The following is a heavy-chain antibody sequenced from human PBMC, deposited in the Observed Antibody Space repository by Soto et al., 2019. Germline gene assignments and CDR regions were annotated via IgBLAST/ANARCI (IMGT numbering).Heavy chain of an antibody. CDR2: ISSSSSYI. CDR3: ARDEIEGRDYYGMDV. J-gene: IGHJ6*02. D-gene: IGHD2-21*01. CDR1: GFTFSSYS. Sequence: GGFLRLSCAASGFTFSSYSMNWVRQAPGKGLEWVSSISSSSSYIYYADSVKGRFTISRDNAKNSLYLQMNSLRAEDTAVYYCARDEIEGRDYYGMDVWGQGTTVTVSS. V-gene: IGHV3-21*01.